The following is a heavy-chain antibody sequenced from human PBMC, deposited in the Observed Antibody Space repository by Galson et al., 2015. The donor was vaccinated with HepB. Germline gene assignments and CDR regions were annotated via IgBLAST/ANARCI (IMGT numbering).Heavy chain of an antibody. CDR2: ISYDRSNK. J-gene: IGHJ6*02. Sequence: SLRLSCAASGFTFSSYAMHWVRQAPGKGLEWVAVISYDRSNKYYADSVKGRFTISRDNSKNTLYLQMNSLRAEDTAVYYCASDTGSSSSRYYYYYYGMDVWGQGTTVTVSS. CDR1: GFTFSSYA. D-gene: IGHD6-6*01. V-gene: IGHV3-30-3*01. CDR3: ASDTGSSSSRYYYYYYGMDV.